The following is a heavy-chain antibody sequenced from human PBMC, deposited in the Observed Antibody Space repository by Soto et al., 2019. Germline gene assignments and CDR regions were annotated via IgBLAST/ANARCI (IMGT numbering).Heavy chain of an antibody. Sequence: PSETLSLTCTVSGGSISSSSYYWGWIRQPPGKGLEWIGSIYYSGSTYYNPSLKSRVTLSVDTSKNQFSLKLSSVTAADTAVYYCARLTDYTGRWSGSGSYLYFDYWGQGTLVTVSS. V-gene: IGHV4-39*01. J-gene: IGHJ4*02. CDR1: GGSISSSSYY. CDR3: ARLTDYTGRWSGSGSYLYFDY. CDR2: IYYSGST. D-gene: IGHD3-10*01.